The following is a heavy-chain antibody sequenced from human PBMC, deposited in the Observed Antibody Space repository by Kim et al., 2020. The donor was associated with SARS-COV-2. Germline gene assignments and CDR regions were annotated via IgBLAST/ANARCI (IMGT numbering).Heavy chain of an antibody. CDR3: AKDVVGYGDYPVDY. D-gene: IGHD4-17*01. J-gene: IGHJ4*02. V-gene: IGHV3-30*02. Sequence: ADSVKGRFTISRDNSKNTLYLQMNSLGAEGRAVYYCAKDVVGYGDYPVDYWGQGTLVTVSS.